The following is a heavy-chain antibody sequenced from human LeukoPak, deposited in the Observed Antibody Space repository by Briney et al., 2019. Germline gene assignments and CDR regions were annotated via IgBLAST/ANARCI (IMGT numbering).Heavy chain of an antibody. CDR1: GYTFTSYY. Sequence: ASVKVSCKASGYTFTSYYMHWVRQAPGQGLEWMGMINPSGGSTSYAQKFQGRVTMTRDMSTSTVYMELSSLRSEDTAVYYCARAPVTQDYYYYYMDVWGKGTTVTVSS. CDR2: INPSGGST. CDR3: ARAPVTQDYYYYYMDV. V-gene: IGHV1-46*01. D-gene: IGHD4-23*01. J-gene: IGHJ6*03.